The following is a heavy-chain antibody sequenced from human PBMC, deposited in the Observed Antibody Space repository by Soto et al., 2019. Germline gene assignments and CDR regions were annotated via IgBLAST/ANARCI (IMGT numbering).Heavy chain of an antibody. CDR3: AREAAAGSWFAP. Sequence: SETLSLTCTVSGCSIARGGFYWNWIRQHPGKGLEWIGYIYYSGNTHYNPSLKSRVTISADTSKNQLSLKLKSVTAADTAVYYCAREAAAGSWFAPWGQGTLVTVSS. J-gene: IGHJ5*02. V-gene: IGHV4-31*03. CDR2: IYYSGNT. D-gene: IGHD6-13*01. CDR1: GCSIARGGFY.